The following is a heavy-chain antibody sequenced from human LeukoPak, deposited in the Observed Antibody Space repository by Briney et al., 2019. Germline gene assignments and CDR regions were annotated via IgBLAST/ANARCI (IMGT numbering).Heavy chain of an antibody. CDR2: ISAYNGNT. V-gene: IGHV1-18*01. J-gene: IGHJ4*02. CDR1: GYTFTNYG. CDR3: ASHRISPYYFDY. D-gene: IGHD3-3*02. Sequence: ASVKVSCKAFGYTFTNYGISWVRQAPGQGLEWMGWISAYNGNTNYAQKLQGRVTMTTDTSTSTAYTELRSLRSDDTAVYYCASHRISPYYFDYWGQGTLVTVSS.